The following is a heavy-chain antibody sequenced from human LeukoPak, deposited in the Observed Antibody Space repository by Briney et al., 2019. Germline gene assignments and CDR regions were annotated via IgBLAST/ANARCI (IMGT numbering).Heavy chain of an antibody. CDR1: GGSISSSSYY. CDR3: ARVGSGSYANYFDY. J-gene: IGHJ4*02. D-gene: IGHD1-26*01. CDR2: IYYSGST. V-gene: IGHV4-39*07. Sequence: PSETLSLTCTVSGGSISSSSYYWGWIRQPPGKGLEWIGSIYYSGSTYYNPSLKSRVTISVDTSKNQFSPKLSSVTAADTAVYYCARVGSGSYANYFDYWGQGTLVTVSS.